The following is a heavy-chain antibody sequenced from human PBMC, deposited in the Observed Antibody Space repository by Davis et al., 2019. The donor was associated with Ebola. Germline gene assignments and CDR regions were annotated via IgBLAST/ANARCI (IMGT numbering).Heavy chain of an antibody. CDR3: ARDRKWELLIYYYYGMDV. J-gene: IGHJ6*02. CDR1: GFTFSSYW. Sequence: GESLKISCAASGFTFSSYWMSWVRQAPGKGLEWVANIKQDGSEKYYVDSVKGRFTISRDNAKNTLYLQMNSLRDEDTAVYYCARDRKWELLIYYYYGMDVWGQGTTVTVSS. V-gene: IGHV3-7*01. D-gene: IGHD1-26*01. CDR2: IKQDGSEK.